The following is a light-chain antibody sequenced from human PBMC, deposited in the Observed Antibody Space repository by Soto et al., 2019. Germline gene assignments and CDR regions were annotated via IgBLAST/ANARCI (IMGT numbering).Light chain of an antibody. CDR2: GAS. Sequence: DIVLTQSPGTLSLSPGERATLYCRASQSVGSNYLAWYQQKPGQAPRVLIYGASIRATGIPDRFSGSGSGADFTLTIRRLEPEDFAVYYCQQSTTSPFTFGHGTKVDIK. CDR1: QSVGSNY. CDR3: QQSTTSPFT. V-gene: IGKV3-20*01. J-gene: IGKJ3*01.